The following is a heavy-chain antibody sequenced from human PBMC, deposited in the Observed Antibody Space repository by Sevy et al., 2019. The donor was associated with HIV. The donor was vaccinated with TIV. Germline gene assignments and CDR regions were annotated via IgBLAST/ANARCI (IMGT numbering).Heavy chain of an antibody. Sequence: GSLRLSCAVSGFSFDSYGMTWVRQAPGKGLEWVSGISGSGTRTYYADSVKGRFIISRDNSKNTLYLQMNSLRSGDTAIYYCAKGGGGHYDPDEIGYYFYYYNMDVWGKGTTVTVSS. CDR3: AKGGGGHYDPDEIGYYFYYYNMDV. J-gene: IGHJ6*03. CDR2: ISGSGTRT. D-gene: IGHD3-22*01. V-gene: IGHV3-23*01. CDR1: GFSFDSYG.